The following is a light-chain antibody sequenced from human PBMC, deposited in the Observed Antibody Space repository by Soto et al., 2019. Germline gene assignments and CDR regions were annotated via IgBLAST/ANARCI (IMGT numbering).Light chain of an antibody. J-gene: IGLJ2*01. CDR1: SSNIGTNT. Sequence: QSVLTKPPSASGTPGQRVTISCSGSSSNIGTNTVNWYQQLPGTAPKLLIYSNNQRPSGVPERLSGSKSGTSASLAISGLQSEDEPDYYCAAWDDSLNGVVFGGGTKLTVL. CDR2: SNN. V-gene: IGLV1-44*01. CDR3: AAWDDSLNGVV.